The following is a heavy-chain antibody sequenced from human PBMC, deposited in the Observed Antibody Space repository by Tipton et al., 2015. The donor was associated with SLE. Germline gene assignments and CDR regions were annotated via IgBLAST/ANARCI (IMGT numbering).Heavy chain of an antibody. CDR2: INHSGST. Sequence: LRLSCAASGFTFSDYYMSWIRQPPGKGLEWIGEINHSGSTNYKPSLTSRVTISVDTSKNQFSLKLGSVTAADTAVYYCARARVPYSSSAFRHWGQGTLVTVSS. CDR1: GFTFSDYY. D-gene: IGHD6-13*01. CDR3: ARARVPYSSSAFRH. V-gene: IGHV4-34*01. J-gene: IGHJ1*01.